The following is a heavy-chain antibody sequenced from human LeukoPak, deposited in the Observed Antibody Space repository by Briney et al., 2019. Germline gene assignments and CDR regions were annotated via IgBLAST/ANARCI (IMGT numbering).Heavy chain of an antibody. D-gene: IGHD3-3*01. J-gene: IGHJ6*03. CDR2: IYTSGST. CDR1: GGSISSGSYY. CDR3: ARDDSPDFWSGPDSYPMDV. V-gene: IGHV4-61*02. Sequence: SETLSLTCTVSGGSISSGSYYWSWIRQPAGKGLEWIGRIYTSGSTNYNPSLKSRVTISVDTSKNQFSLKLSSVTAADTAVYYCARDDSPDFWSGPDSYPMDVWGKGTTVTVSS.